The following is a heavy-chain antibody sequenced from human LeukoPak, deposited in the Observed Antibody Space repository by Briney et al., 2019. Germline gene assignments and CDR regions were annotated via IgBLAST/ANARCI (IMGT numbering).Heavy chain of an antibody. V-gene: IGHV4-34*01. Sequence: SETLSLTCAVYGGSFSGYYWSWIRQPPGKGLEWIGEINHSGSTNYNPSLKSRVTISVDTSKNQFSLKLSSVTAADTAVYYCARTIRRKGWFDPWGQGTLVTVSS. J-gene: IGHJ5*02. D-gene: IGHD4-17*01. CDR2: INHSGST. CDR1: GGSFSGYY. CDR3: ARTIRRKGWFDP.